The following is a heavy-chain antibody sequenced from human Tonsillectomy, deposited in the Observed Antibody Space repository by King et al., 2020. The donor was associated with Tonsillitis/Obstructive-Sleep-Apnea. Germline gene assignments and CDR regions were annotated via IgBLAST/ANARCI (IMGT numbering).Heavy chain of an antibody. D-gene: IGHD6-13*01. CDR3: ARRIAALRGDYYYGRDV. J-gene: IGHJ6*02. Sequence: VQLVESGAEVKKPGESLRISCKGSGYSFTSYWISWVRQMPGKGLEWMGRIDPSDSYTNYSPSFQGHVTISADKSISTAYLQWSSLKASDTAMYYCARRIAALRGDYYYGRDVWGQETTVTVSS. CDR2: IDPSDSYT. V-gene: IGHV5-10-1*03. CDR1: GYSFTSYW.